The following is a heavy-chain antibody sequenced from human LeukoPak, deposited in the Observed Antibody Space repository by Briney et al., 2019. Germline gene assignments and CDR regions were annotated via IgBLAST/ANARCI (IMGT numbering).Heavy chain of an antibody. CDR2: ISSSSSYI. CDR3: ARSSSSSWYSDY. Sequence: GWPLRLSCAASXFTFSSYSMNWVREAPGKVLEGVSSISSSSSYIYYADAVKGRFTISRDNAKNTLYLQINSLRAEDTAVYYCARSSSSSWYSDYWGQGTLVTVSS. CDR1: XFTFSSYS. J-gene: IGHJ4*02. D-gene: IGHD6-13*01. V-gene: IGHV3-21*01.